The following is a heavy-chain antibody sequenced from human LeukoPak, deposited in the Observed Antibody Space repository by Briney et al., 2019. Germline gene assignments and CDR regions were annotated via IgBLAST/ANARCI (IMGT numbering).Heavy chain of an antibody. D-gene: IGHD3-22*01. CDR1: GFTFSSYG. CDR3: AKRPNYDSYFDY. Sequence: GGSLRLSCAASGFTFSSYGMHWVRQAPGKGLEWVAVIWYDGSNKYYADSVKGRFTISRDNSKNTLYLQMNSLRAEDTAVYYCAKRPNYDSYFDYWGQGTLVTVSS. J-gene: IGHJ4*02. CDR2: IWYDGSNK. V-gene: IGHV3-33*06.